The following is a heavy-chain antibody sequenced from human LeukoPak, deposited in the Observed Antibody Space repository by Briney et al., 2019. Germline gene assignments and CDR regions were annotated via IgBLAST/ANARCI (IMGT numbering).Heavy chain of an antibody. CDR3: AKNRALHEIDY. V-gene: IGHV3-23*01. CDR2: ISGSGGST. D-gene: IGHD2-21*01. CDR1: GFAFSTYA. J-gene: IGHJ4*02. Sequence: PGGSLRLSCAASGFAFSTYAMSWVRQAPGKGLEWVSGISGSGGSTYYADSVKGRFTISRDNSKNTLYLQMNSLIAGDTAIYYCAKNRALHEIDYWGREPWSPSPQ.